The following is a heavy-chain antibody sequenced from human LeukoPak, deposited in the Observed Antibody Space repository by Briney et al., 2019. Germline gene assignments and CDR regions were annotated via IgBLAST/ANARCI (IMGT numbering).Heavy chain of an antibody. J-gene: IGHJ4*02. CDR1: GFSLSTSGMC. D-gene: IGHD3-22*01. Sequence: SGPALVKPTQTLTLTCTFSGFSLSTSGMCVSWIRQPPGKALEWLARIDWDDDKYYSTSLKTRLTISKDTSKNQVVLTMTNMDPVDTATYYCARIQGSGYYYDYWGQGTLVTVSS. V-gene: IGHV2-70*11. CDR3: ARIQGSGYYYDY. CDR2: IDWDDDK.